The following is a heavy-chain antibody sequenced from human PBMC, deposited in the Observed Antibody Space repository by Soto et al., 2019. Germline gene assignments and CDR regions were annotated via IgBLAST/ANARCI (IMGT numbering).Heavy chain of an antibody. CDR2: ISAYNGNT. J-gene: IGHJ6*02. CDR1: GYTFTSYG. Sequence: ASVKVSCKASGYTFTSYGISWVRQAPGQGLEWMGWISAYNGNTNYAQKLQGRVTMTTDTSTSTAYMELRSLRSDDTAVYYCARVGYYYDSSGYSPVYYYYGMDVWGQGTTVTVSS. D-gene: IGHD3-22*01. CDR3: ARVGYYYDSSGYSPVYYYYGMDV. V-gene: IGHV1-18*01.